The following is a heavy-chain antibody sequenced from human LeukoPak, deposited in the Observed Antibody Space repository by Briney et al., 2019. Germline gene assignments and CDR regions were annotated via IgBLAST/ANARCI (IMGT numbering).Heavy chain of an antibody. Sequence: ASVKVSCKASGYTFTVYYMHWVRHTPRQRLEWMGRLNPSTGVTNYAQEFQGSVTMTTDTSTSTPYMELTRLTDHDTALYFCARELASDHLESWGQGTLVTVSS. CDR1: GYTFTVYY. CDR3: ARELASDHLES. J-gene: IGHJ4*02. CDR2: LNPSTGVT. V-gene: IGHV1-2*06. D-gene: IGHD3-3*02.